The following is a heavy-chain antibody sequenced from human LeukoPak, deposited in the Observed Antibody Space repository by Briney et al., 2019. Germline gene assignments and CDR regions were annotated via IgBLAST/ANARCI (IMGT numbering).Heavy chain of an antibody. J-gene: IGHJ6*02. CDR3: ARDRSSRYSSSWYRWGMDV. CDR1: GGSISSSSNF. D-gene: IGHD6-13*01. CDR2: INHSGST. Sequence: PSETLSLTCTVSGGSISSSSNFWGWIRQPPGKGLEWIGEINHSGSTNYNPSLKSRVTISVDTSKNQFSLKLSSVTAADTAVYYCARDRSSRYSSSWYRWGMDVWGQGTTVTVSS. V-gene: IGHV4-39*07.